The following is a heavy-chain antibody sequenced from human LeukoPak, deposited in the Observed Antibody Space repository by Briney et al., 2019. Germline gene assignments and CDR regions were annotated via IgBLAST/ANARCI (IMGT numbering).Heavy chain of an antibody. CDR2: IIPIPGIA. CDR3: ARPSYSSSWYQDY. D-gene: IGHD6-13*01. Sequence: ASVKVSCKASGYTFTSYGISWVRQAPGQGLEWMGWIIPIPGIANYAQKFQGRVTITADKSTSTAYTELSSLRSEDTAVYYCARPSYSSSWYQDYWGQGTLVTVSS. V-gene: IGHV1-69*10. CDR1: GYTFTSYG. J-gene: IGHJ4*02.